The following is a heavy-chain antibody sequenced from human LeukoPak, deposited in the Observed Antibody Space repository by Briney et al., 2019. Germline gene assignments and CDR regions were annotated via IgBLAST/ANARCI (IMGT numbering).Heavy chain of an antibody. CDR2: INPNSGGT. CDR1: GYTFTDYY. D-gene: IGHD1-26*01. Sequence: ASLKVSCKASGYTFTDYYMYWVRQAPGQGLEWMGGINPNSGGTNYAQKIQGRDTLTRDTSIRTAYMELSGLRSDDTAVYYCAREGPRGGATHLVDYWGQGTLVTVSS. J-gene: IGHJ4*02. CDR3: AREGPRGGATHLVDY. V-gene: IGHV1-2*02.